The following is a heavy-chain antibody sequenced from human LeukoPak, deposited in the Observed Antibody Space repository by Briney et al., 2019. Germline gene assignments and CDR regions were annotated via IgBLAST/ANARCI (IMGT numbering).Heavy chain of an antibody. J-gene: IGHJ5*02. CDR3: TRGVQLERRYYNWFDP. D-gene: IGHD1-1*01. Sequence: ASVKVSCKASGYTFTGYYMHWVRQAPGQGLEWMGMISPSRGSTSYAQKFQGGLTMTRDTSTSTVYMELSSLRSEDTAVYYCTRGVQLERRYYNWFDPWGQGTLVTVSS. V-gene: IGHV1-46*01. CDR2: ISPSRGST. CDR1: GYTFTGYY.